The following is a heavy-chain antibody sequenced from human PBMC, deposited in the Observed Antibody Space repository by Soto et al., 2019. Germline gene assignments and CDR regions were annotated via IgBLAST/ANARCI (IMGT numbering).Heavy chain of an antibody. J-gene: IGHJ5*01. V-gene: IGHV1-3*01. CDR3: ARGPHGYSYGDS. D-gene: IGHD5-18*01. CDR2: INAGNDNT. Sequence: ASVKVSCKASGYTFTSYPMHWVRQAPGQRLEWMGWINAGNDNTKYSQNFQGRFTISRDNAKNTLYLQMDSLRAEDTAVYYCARGPHGYSYGDSWGQGTLVTVSS. CDR1: GYTFTSYP.